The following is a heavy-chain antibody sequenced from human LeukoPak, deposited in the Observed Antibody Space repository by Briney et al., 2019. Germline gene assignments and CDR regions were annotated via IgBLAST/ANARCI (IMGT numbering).Heavy chain of an antibody. D-gene: IGHD5-18*01. Sequence: PSETLSLTCTVSGGSISSYYWSWIRQPPGKGLEWIGYIYSSGSANYNPSLKSRVTISVDTSNNQFSLKLSSVTAADTAVYYCARAHSYGYGWFDPWGQGTLVTVSS. CDR1: GGSISSYY. V-gene: IGHV4-59*01. CDR2: IYSSGSA. J-gene: IGHJ5*02. CDR3: ARAHSYGYGWFDP.